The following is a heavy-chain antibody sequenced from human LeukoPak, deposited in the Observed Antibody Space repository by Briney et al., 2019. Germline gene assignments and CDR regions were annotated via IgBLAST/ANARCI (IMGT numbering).Heavy chain of an antibody. D-gene: IGHD2-2*01. CDR1: GYTFTAYY. J-gene: IGHJ5*02. CDR3: ARDPWGGDIVVVPAAIHDP. CDR2: TNPNSGGT. Sequence: ASVTVSCKASGYTFTAYYIHWVRQAPGQGLEWMGRTNPNSGGTNFAQKFQGRVTMTSDTSISTAYMELRRLTSDDTAVYYCARDPWGGDIVVVPAAIHDPWGQGTLVTVSS. V-gene: IGHV1-2*06.